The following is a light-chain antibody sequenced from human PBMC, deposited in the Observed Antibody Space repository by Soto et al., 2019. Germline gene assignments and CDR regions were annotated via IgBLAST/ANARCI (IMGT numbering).Light chain of an antibody. CDR1: QDISSW. J-gene: IGKJ4*01. CDR3: QQADSFPLT. V-gene: IGKV1-12*01. CDR2: AAS. Sequence: DIPMTQSPSSVSASVGDRVFITCRASQDISSWIAWYQQKPGQAPKLLIYAASRLQRGVPSRFSGSQSGTDFTLTITSLQPEDFATYYCQQADSFPLTFGGGTKVEIK.